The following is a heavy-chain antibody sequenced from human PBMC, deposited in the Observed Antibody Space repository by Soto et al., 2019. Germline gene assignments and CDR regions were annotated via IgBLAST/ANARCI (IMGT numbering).Heavy chain of an antibody. V-gene: IGHV1-18*04. CDR3: ARLKWLADGTYYFDY. Sequence: GXPVNDSGNESAYTFTSYGISWVRQAPVQGLEWMGWISAYNGNTNYAQKLKGRVTMTTDTSTSTAYMELRSLRSDDTAVYYCARLKWLADGTYYFDYWGQGTLVTVYS. CDR1: AYTFTSYG. D-gene: IGHD6-19*01. J-gene: IGHJ4*02. CDR2: ISAYNGNT.